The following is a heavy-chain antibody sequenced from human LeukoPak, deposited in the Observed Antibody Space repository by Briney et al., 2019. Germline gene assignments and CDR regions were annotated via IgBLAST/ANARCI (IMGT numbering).Heavy chain of an antibody. V-gene: IGHV1-69*05. J-gene: IGHJ4*02. CDR2: IIPIFGTA. CDR1: GGTFSSYA. D-gene: IGHD6-6*01. CDR3: ARDVLAARHPTYFDY. Sequence: SVKVSXKASGGTFSSYAISWVRQAPGQGLEWMGGIIPIFGTANYAQKFQGRVTITTDESTSTAYMELSSLRSEDTAVYYCARDVLAARHPTYFDYWGQGTLVNVSS.